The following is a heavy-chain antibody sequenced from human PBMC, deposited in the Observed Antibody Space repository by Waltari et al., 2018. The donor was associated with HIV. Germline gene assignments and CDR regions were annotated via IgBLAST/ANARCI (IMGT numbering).Heavy chain of an antibody. CDR3: VRSQSLSYAPYPYGHSRGFYAMDV. V-gene: IGHV1-69*04. D-gene: IGHD5-18*01. Sequence: VQLVQSGAEVKRPGSSVKVSCKASGGSLTTYALSWVRLAPGQGLEWLVSIIPIGNKVNYTQRCQGKVAMPRDKSARTVNMEVGSLRSEDTAVFDCVRSQSLSYAPYPYGHSRGFYAMDVWGQGTTVTVSS. CDR2: IIPIGNKV. J-gene: IGHJ6*02. CDR1: GGSLTTYA.